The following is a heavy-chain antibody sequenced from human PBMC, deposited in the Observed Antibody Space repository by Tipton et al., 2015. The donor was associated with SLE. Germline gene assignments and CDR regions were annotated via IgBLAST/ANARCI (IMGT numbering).Heavy chain of an antibody. CDR1: LYSIGSGFY. D-gene: IGHD5-12*01. CDR2: IHHSGIT. Sequence: LRLTCTVSLYSIGSGFYWDWVRQAPGKGLEWTGTIHHSGITYYNPSLKSRVTISVDTSKNQFSLKLRSVTAADTAVYYCAREYSGYDYRTFDHWGQGTLVTVSS. J-gene: IGHJ4*02. V-gene: IGHV4-38-2*02. CDR3: AREYSGYDYRTFDH.